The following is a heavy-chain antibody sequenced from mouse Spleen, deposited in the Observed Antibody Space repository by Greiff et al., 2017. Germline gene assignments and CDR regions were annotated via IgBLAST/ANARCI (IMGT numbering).Heavy chain of an antibody. D-gene: IGHD2-9*01. Sequence: EVKLVESGGGLVKPGGSLKLSCAASGFTFSDYGMHWVRQAPEKGLEWVAYISSGSSTIYYADTVKGRFTISRDNAKNTLFLQMTSLRSEDTAMYYCANPFYGYDEAYWGQGTLVTVSA. CDR3: ANPFYGYDEAY. CDR1: GFTFSDYG. CDR2: ISSGSSTI. V-gene: IGHV5-17*01. J-gene: IGHJ3*01.